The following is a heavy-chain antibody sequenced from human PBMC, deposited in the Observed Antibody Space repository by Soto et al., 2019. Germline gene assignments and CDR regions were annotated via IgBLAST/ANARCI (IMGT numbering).Heavy chain of an antibody. D-gene: IGHD5-18*01. CDR3: ARDNKGYPTHIDY. Sequence: QVQLVESGGGVVQPGRSLRLSCAASGFTFSSYAMHWVRQAPGKGLEWVAVISYDGSNKYYADSVKGRFTLSRDNSKNTLYLQMNSLRAEDTAVYYCARDNKGYPTHIDYWGQGTLVTVSS. CDR2: ISYDGSNK. J-gene: IGHJ4*02. V-gene: IGHV3-30-3*01. CDR1: GFTFSSYA.